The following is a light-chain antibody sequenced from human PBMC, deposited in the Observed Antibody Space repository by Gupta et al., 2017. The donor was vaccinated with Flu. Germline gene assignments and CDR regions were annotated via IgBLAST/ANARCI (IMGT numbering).Light chain of an antibody. CDR1: SSDVGAYNY. V-gene: IGLV2-14*01. Sequence: QSALTQPASVSGSLGQSITIPCTGTSSDVGAYNYVSWYQQYPGKAPKLLVYEVTSSLSDRLSASKSGNTASLTISGLQAADEAHYYCMSYTTSGTLVFGGGTKVTVL. CDR3: MSYTTSGTLV. CDR2: EV. J-gene: IGLJ2*01.